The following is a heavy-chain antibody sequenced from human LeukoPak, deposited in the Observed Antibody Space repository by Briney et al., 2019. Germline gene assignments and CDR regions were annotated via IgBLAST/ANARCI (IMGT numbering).Heavy chain of an antibody. V-gene: IGHV1-69*06. Sequence: GASVKVSCKASGYTFTSYYMHWVRQAPGQGLEWMGGIIPIFGTANYAQKFQGRVTITADKSTSTAYMELSSLRSEDTAVYYCARSVWDNRGVNDGYYYYYMDVWGKGTTVTVSS. CDR3: ARSVWDNRGVNDGYYYYYMDV. CDR1: GYTFTSYY. CDR2: IIPIFGTA. J-gene: IGHJ6*03. D-gene: IGHD3-10*01.